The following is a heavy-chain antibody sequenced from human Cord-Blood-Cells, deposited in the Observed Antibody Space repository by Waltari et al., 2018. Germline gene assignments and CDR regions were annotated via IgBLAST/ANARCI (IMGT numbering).Heavy chain of an antibody. J-gene: IGHJ4*02. Sequence: QVQLVQSGAEVKKPGASVKVSCKASGYTFTGYYMNWVRQAPGQGLEWMGWINPNSGGTNYAQKVQGRVTMTRDTSISTAYMELSRLRSDDTAVYYCARDSGSYFTSFDYWGQGTLVTVSS. CDR3: ARDSGSYFTSFDY. V-gene: IGHV1-2*02. D-gene: IGHD1-26*01. CDR1: GYTFTGYY. CDR2: INPNSGGT.